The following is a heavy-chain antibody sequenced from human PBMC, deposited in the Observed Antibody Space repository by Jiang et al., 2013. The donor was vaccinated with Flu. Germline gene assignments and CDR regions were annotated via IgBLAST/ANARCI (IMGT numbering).Heavy chain of an antibody. CDR3: ARDTPDRDFDWRPTSQLDI. Sequence: QSGSELKKPGASVKVSCKASGYTFTSYAMNWVRQAPGQGLEWMGWINTNTGNPTYAQGLTGRFVFSLDTSVSTAYLQISSLKAEDTAVYYCARDTPDRDFDWRPTSQLDIWGQGTMVTVSS. D-gene: IGHD3-9*01. J-gene: IGHJ3*02. V-gene: IGHV7-4-1*02. CDR2: INTNTGNP. CDR1: GYTFTSYA.